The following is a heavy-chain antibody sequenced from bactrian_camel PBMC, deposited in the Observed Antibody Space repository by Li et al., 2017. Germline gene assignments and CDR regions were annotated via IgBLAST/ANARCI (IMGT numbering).Heavy chain of an antibody. CDR1: GLPFSGYY. V-gene: IGHV3S33*01. J-gene: IGHJ4*01. Sequence: HVQLVESGGGMVQPGGSLRLSCAPSGLPFSGYYISWVRHCSGKEREGVAVIDNDGNTDYANAVKGRFTISQDSAKRTLYLQMNDLRPEDTGMYYCQSVATRWAECKSESPGTQVTVS. D-gene: IGHD1*01. CDR2: IDNDGNT.